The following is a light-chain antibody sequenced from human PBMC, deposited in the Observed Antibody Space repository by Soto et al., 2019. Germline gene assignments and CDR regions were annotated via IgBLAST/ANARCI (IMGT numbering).Light chain of an antibody. CDR3: QQRGNRPPWP. J-gene: IGKJ1*01. Sequence: TEYKATRSFSAGERATRSCMASQSVGKYLVWYQQKPGQAPRLLIYDASNRATGIPARFSGSGSGTDFTLTISSLEPEDFAVYYCQQRGNRPPWPFGQ. CDR2: DAS. V-gene: IGKV3-11*01. CDR1: QSVGKY.